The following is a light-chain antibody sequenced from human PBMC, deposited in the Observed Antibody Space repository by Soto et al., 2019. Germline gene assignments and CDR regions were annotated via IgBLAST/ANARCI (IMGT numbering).Light chain of an antibody. CDR1: MRDVGAYNL. Sequence: QSALTQPASVSGSPGQSISISCAGTMRDVGAYNLVSWYQQHPGRAPQLIIYEVRNRPSGISFRFSGSKSGNTASLTISGLQAEEEADYYCSSYTSSSTLDVFGTGTKLTVL. CDR3: SSYTSSSTLDV. J-gene: IGLJ1*01. V-gene: IGLV2-14*01. CDR2: EVR.